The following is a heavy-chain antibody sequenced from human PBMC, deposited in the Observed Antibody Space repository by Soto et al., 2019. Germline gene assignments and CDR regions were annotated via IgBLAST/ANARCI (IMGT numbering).Heavy chain of an antibody. J-gene: IGHJ6*03. CDR1: GFTVSSNY. CDR3: ARGSILGHYYYYYMDV. CDR2: IYSGGST. V-gene: IGHV3-53*04. Sequence: EVQLVESGGGLVQPGGSLRLSCAASGFTVSSNYMSWVRQAPGKGLEWVSVIYSGGSTYYADSVKGRFTISRHNSKNTLYIQMNSLRAEDKAVYYCARGSILGHYYYYYMDVWGKGTTVTVSS. D-gene: IGHD7-27*01.